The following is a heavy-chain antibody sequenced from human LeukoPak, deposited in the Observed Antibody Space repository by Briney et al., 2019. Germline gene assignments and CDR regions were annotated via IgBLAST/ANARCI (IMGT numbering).Heavy chain of an antibody. Sequence: PGGSLRLSCAASGFTFSSYSMNWVRQAPGKGLEWVSAISGSGGSTYYADSVKGRFTISRDNSKNTLYLQMNSLRAEDTAVYYCAKTSIYDSSGYPPLFDYWGQGTLVTVSS. V-gene: IGHV3-23*01. CDR1: GFTFSSYS. CDR3: AKTSIYDSSGYPPLFDY. D-gene: IGHD3-22*01. CDR2: ISGSGGST. J-gene: IGHJ4*02.